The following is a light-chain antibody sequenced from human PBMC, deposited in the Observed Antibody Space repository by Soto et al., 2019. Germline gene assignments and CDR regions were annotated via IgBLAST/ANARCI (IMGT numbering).Light chain of an antibody. J-gene: IGKJ5*01. CDR3: QQVNSFPHT. Sequence: DIQMTQSPSSVSASVGDRVTITCRASQGIGSWLAWYQQKPGKAPKLLIYTASRLESGVPSRFSGSGSGTDFTLTISNLQPEDFATYYCQQVNSFPHTFGQGTRLEIK. CDR1: QGIGSW. V-gene: IGKV1D-12*01. CDR2: TAS.